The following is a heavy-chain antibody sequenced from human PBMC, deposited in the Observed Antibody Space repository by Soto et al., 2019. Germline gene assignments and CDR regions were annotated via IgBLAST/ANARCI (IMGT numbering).Heavy chain of an antibody. V-gene: IGHV4-61*01. CDR1: GGNVNSGSYY. J-gene: IGHJ4*02. D-gene: IGHD3-22*01. CDR3: ARHGRYYDIGDLTDY. CDR2: IYYSGST. Sequence: PSETLSLTCTVSGGNVNSGSYYWSWIRQPPGKGLEWIGYIYYSGSTNYNPSLKSRVTISVDTSKNQFSLKLSSMTAADTAVYYCARHGRYYDIGDLTDYWGQGSMVTVSS.